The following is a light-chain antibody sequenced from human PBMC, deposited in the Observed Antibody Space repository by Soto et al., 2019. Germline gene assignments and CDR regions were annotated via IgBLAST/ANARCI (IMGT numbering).Light chain of an antibody. Sequence: DIQLTQSPSFLSASVGDRVTITCRASQGISSYLAWYQQKPGKAPKLLLYAASTLQSGVPSRFSGSGSGTEFPLTNSSLQPDDFATYYCQQLNNYPPITFDQGTRLEIK. CDR2: AAS. CDR1: QGISSY. CDR3: QQLNNYPPIT. J-gene: IGKJ5*01. V-gene: IGKV1-9*01.